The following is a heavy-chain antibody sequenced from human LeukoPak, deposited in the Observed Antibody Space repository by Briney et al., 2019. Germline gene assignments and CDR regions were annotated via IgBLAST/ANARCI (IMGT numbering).Heavy chain of an antibody. J-gene: IGHJ5*01. CDR1: GGSFSGYY. CDR3: ARGPRGWFDS. Sequence: SETLSLTCAVYGGSFSGYYWSWIRQPPGKGLEWIGEINHSGSTNYNPSLKSRVTISVETSKNQISLKLNSVTAAATAGYYCARGPRGWFDSWGEGALVSVCS. CDR2: INHSGST. V-gene: IGHV4-34*01.